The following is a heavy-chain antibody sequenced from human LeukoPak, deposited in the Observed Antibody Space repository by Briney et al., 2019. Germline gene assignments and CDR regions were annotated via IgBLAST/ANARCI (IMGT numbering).Heavy chain of an antibody. V-gene: IGHV3-23*01. CDR3: AKRGDFRDIDY. CDR2: VSGSGSST. D-gene: IGHD2-15*01. CDR1: GFTFSSYA. Sequence: GGSLRLSCAGSGFTFSSYAMSWVRQPPGKGLEWVSGVSGSGSSTYYADSVKGRFTISRDNSKNTLYLQMNSLRAEDTAVYYCAKRGDFRDIDYWGQGTLVTVSS. J-gene: IGHJ4*02.